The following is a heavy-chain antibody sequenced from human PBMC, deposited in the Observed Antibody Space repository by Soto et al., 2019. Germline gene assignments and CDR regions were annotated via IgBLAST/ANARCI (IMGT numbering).Heavy chain of an antibody. D-gene: IGHD2-8*01. V-gene: IGHV3-33*01. Sequence: QVQLVESGGGVVQPGRSLRLSCAASGFTFSSYGMHWVRQAPGKGLEWVAVIWYDGSNKYYADSVTGRFTISRDNSKNTLYLQMNSLRAEDTAVYYCARDCTNGVCDEGSDAVDIWGQGTMVTVSS. CDR2: IWYDGSNK. CDR1: GFTFSSYG. CDR3: ARDCTNGVCDEGSDAVDI. J-gene: IGHJ3*02.